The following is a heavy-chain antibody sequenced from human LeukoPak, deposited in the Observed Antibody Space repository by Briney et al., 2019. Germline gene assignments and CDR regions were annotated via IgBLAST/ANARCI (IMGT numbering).Heavy chain of an antibody. V-gene: IGHV3-21*01. D-gene: IGHD1-26*01. J-gene: IGHJ3*02. Sequence: GGSLRLSCAASGFTFSSYSMNWVRQAPGKGLEWVSSISSSSSYIYYADSVKGRFTISRDNAKNSLYLQMNSLRAEDTAVYYCARDRSELLSGSAFDIWGQGTMVTVSS. CDR1: GFTFSSYS. CDR3: ARDRSELLSGSAFDI. CDR2: ISSSSSYI.